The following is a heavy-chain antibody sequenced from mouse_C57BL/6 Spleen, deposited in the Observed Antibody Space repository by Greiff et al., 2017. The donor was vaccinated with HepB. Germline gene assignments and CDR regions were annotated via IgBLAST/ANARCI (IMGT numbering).Heavy chain of an antibody. Sequence: VQLQQSGPELVKPGASVKISCKASGYTFTDYYMNWVKQSHGKSLEWIGDINPNNGGTSYNQKFKGKATLTVDKSSSTAYMELRSLTSEDSAVYYCARIDYYGNPFAYWGQGTLVTVSA. CDR3: ARIDYYGNPFAY. J-gene: IGHJ3*01. CDR1: GYTFTDYY. CDR2: INPNNGGT. D-gene: IGHD2-1*01. V-gene: IGHV1-26*01.